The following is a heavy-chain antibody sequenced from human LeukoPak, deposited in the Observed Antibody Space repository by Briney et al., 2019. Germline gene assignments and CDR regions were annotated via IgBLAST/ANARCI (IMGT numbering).Heavy chain of an antibody. CDR3: ARQYYYDSSGYFDY. CDR1: GGSISRYY. J-gene: IGHJ4*02. Sequence: PSETLSLTCTVSGGSISRYYWSWIRQPPGKGLEWIGYIYYSGSANYNPSLKSRVTTSVDTSKNQFSLKLSSVTAADTAVYYCARQYYYDSSGYFDYWGQGTLVTVSS. CDR2: IYYSGSA. V-gene: IGHV4-59*08. D-gene: IGHD3-22*01.